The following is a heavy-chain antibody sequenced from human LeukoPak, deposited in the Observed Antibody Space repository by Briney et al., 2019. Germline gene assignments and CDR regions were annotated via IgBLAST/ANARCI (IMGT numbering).Heavy chain of an antibody. J-gene: IGHJ5*02. CDR1: GGSISSSSHY. V-gene: IGHV4-39*07. CDR3: ARGQGATVPQVGKNWFDP. D-gene: IGHD1-26*01. Sequence: PSETLSLTCTVSGGSISSSSHYWGWIRQPPGKGLEWIGRIYYSGSTYYNPSLKSRVTISVDTSKNQFSLKLISVTAADTAVYYCARGQGATVPQVGKNWFDPWGQGTRVIVSS. CDR2: IYYSGST.